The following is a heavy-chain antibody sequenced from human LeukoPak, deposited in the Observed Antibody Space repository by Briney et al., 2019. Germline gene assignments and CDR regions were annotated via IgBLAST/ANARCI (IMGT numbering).Heavy chain of an antibody. J-gene: IGHJ3*02. CDR3: AKSNGYGLVDI. D-gene: IGHD3-10*01. V-gene: IGHV4-34*01. CDR1: GGSFSGYY. Sequence: SETLSLTCAVYGGSFSGYYWSWIRQPPGKGLEWIGEINHSGSTNYNPSLKSRVTISVDTSKNQFSLKLNSVTAADTAVYYCAKSNGYGLVDIWGRGTMVTVSS. CDR2: INHSGST.